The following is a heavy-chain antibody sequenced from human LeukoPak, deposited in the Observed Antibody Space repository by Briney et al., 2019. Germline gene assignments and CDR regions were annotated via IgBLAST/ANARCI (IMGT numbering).Heavy chain of an antibody. J-gene: IGHJ4*02. D-gene: IGHD3-16*01. V-gene: IGHV4-59*01. CDR1: GGSISSYY. CDR2: IYYSGST. Sequence: PSETLSLTCTVSGGSISSYYWSWIRQPPGKGLEWIGYIYYSGSTNYNPSFKSRVTISVDTSKNQFSLKLSSVTAADTAVYYCAGGQFNVFGRGPYDYGAQETLVTVPS. CDR3: AGGQFNVFGRGPYDY.